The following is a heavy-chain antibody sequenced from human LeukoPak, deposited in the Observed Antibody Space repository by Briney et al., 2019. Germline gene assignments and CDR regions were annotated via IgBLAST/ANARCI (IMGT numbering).Heavy chain of an antibody. CDR2: IWYDGSNK. J-gene: IGHJ6*02. CDR1: GFTFSSYG. CDR3: ARDHLGMVRGVIRYYYGMDV. D-gene: IGHD3-10*01. V-gene: IGHV3-33*01. Sequence: GGSLRLSCAASGFTFSSYGMHWVRQAPGKGLERVAVIWYDGSNKYYADSVKGRFTISRDNSKNTLYLQMNSPRAEDTAVYYCARDHLGMVRGVIRYYYGMDVWGQGTTVTVSS.